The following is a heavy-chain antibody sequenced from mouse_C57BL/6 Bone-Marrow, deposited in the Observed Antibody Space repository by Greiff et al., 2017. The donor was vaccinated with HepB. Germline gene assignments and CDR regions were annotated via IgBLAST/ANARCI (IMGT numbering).Heavy chain of an antibody. J-gene: IGHJ2*01. D-gene: IGHD2-5*01. CDR2: IYPRSGNT. V-gene: IGHV1-81*01. CDR1: GYTFTSYG. CDR3: ASYYSNYEDY. Sequence: QVQLKESGAELARPGASVKLSCKASGYTFTSYGISWVKQRTGQGLEWIGEIYPRSGNTYYNEKFKGKATLTADKSSSTAYMELRSLTSEDSAVYFCASYYSNYEDYWGQGTTLTVSS.